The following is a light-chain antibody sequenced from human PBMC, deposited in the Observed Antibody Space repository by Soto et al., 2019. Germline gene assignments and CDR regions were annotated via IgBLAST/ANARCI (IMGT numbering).Light chain of an antibody. V-gene: IGKV3-15*01. Sequence: EIVMTQSPATLSVSPGERATLSCRASQTVSSNLAWYHQKPGQAPSLLIHGASTRATGVPARFSGSGSGTEFTLTISSLQSEVFAVYYCQQYHNWPPQYTFGLGTKLQIK. CDR1: QTVSSN. CDR3: QQYHNWPPQYT. J-gene: IGKJ2*01. CDR2: GAS.